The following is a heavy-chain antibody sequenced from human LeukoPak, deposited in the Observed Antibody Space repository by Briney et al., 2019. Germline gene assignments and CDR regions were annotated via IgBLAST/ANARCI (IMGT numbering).Heavy chain of an antibody. CDR1: GGSISSYY. CDR3: ARVPAARGGLDY. Sequence: PSETLSLTCTVSGGSISSYYWSWIRQPPGKGLEWIGYIYYSGSTNYNPSLKSRVTISVDTSKNQFSLKLSSVTAADTAVYYCARVPAARGGLDYWGQGTLVRVSS. D-gene: IGHD2-2*01. J-gene: IGHJ4*02. V-gene: IGHV4-59*01. CDR2: IYYSGST.